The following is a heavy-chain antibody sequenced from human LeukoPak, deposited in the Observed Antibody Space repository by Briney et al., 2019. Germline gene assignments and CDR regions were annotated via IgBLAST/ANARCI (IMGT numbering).Heavy chain of an antibody. CDR1: GFTFSSYA. CDR2: ISGSGGST. J-gene: IGHJ5*02. Sequence: GGSLRLSCAASGFTFSSYAMSWVRQAPGKGLEWVSAISGSGGSTYYADSVKGRFTISRDNSKNTLYLQMNSLRAEDTAVYYCARLIASGGWFDPWGQGTLVTVSS. D-gene: IGHD3-16*01. V-gene: IGHV3-23*01. CDR3: ARLIASGGWFDP.